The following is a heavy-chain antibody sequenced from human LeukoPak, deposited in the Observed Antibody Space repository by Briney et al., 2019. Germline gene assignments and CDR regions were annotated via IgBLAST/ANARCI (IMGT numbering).Heavy chain of an antibody. CDR3: ARGFYSPHY. D-gene: IGHD4-11*01. Sequence: SETLSLTCTVSGGSISSDYWSWIRQPPGKGLEWIGYIYYSGRTYYNPSLKSRITISVDTSKNQFSLKLSSVTAADTAVYYRARGFYSPHYWGQGTLVSVSS. CDR1: GGSISSDY. J-gene: IGHJ4*02. V-gene: IGHV4-59*01. CDR2: IYYSGRT.